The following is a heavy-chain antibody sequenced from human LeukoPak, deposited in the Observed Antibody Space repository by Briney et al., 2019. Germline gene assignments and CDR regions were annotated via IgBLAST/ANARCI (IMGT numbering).Heavy chain of an antibody. Sequence: PGGSLRLSCEGSGFTFSNYWMGWVRQAPGKGLQWVANIKTDGSEKYYVDSVKGRFTISRDNAKNTLYLQMNSLRAEDTAVYYCAKGILYGGGSGWFDYYMDVWGKGTTVTVSS. J-gene: IGHJ6*03. CDR1: GFTFSNYW. CDR3: AKGILYGGGSGWFDYYMDV. D-gene: IGHD6-13*01. CDR2: IKTDGSEK. V-gene: IGHV3-7*01.